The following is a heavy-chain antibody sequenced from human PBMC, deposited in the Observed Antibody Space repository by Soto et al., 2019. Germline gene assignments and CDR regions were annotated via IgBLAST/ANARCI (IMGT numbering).Heavy chain of an antibody. D-gene: IGHD1-26*01. CDR1: GYSLTSLD. V-gene: IGHV1-8*01. CDR3: ARGVSAGVDY. J-gene: IGHJ4*02. CDR2: MEPSTGRT. Sequence: ASVKVSCKASGYSLTSLDINWVRQTAGQGLEWTGWMEPSTGRTGYAQKFQGRVTMTRDTSINTAYMELTTLTSDDTAFYYCARGVSAGVDYWGQGTLVTV.